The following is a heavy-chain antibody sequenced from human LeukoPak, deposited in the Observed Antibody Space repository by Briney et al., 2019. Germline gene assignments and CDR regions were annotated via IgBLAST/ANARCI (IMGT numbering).Heavy chain of an antibody. D-gene: IGHD3-3*01. V-gene: IGHV4-39*07. CDR3: ARVSGYDFWSGYYDGYFDY. CDR1: GGSIRSSSYY. J-gene: IGHJ4*02. CDR2: IYYSGST. Sequence: SETLSLTCTVSGGSIRSSSYYWGWIRPPPGKGLEWIGRIYYSGSTYYSPSLKRRVTISVDTSKNQFSLKLSSVTAADTAVYYCARVSGYDFWSGYYDGYFDYWGQGTLVTVSS.